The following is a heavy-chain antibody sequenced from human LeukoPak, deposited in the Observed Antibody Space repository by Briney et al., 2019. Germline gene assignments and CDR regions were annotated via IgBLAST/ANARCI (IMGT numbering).Heavy chain of an antibody. V-gene: IGHV3-49*04. D-gene: IGHD2-2*02. CDR1: GFTFGDYA. CDR3: TRDLGRYCSSTSCYTAAFDI. J-gene: IGHJ3*02. CDR2: IRSKAYGGTT. Sequence: PGGSLRLSCTASGFTFGDYAMSWVRQAPGKGREWVGFIRSKAYGGTTEYAASVKGRFTISRDDSKSIAYLQMNSLKTEDTAVYYCTRDLGRYCSSTSCYTAAFDIWGQGTMVTVSS.